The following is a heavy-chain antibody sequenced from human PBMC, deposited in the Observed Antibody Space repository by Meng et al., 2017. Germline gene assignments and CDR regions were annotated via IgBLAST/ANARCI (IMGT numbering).Heavy chain of an antibody. J-gene: IGHJ3*02. CDR1: GFSLSSSGVG. Sequence: SGPTLVKPTQTLTLTCTFSGFSLSSSGVGVGWIRQPPGKALEWLALIYWDDDKRYSPSLKSRLTITKDTSKNQVVLIMTNMDPVDTATYYCAHRPGLYDRGSLDIWGQGTMVTVSS. V-gene: IGHV2-5*02. D-gene: IGHD3-10*02. CDR2: IYWDDDK. CDR3: AHRPGLYDRGSLDI.